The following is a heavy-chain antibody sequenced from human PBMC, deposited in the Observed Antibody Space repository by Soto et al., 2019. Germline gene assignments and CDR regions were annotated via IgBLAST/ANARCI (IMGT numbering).Heavy chain of an antibody. J-gene: IGHJ4*02. Sequence: SETLSLTCAVYGGSFSGYYWSWIRQPPGKGLEWIGEINHSGSTNYNPSLKSRVTISVDTSKNQFSLKLSSVTAADTAVYYCARDGGVTMVRVLDYWGQGTLVTVSS. D-gene: IGHD3-10*01. CDR2: INHSGST. V-gene: IGHV4-34*01. CDR3: ARDGGVTMVRVLDY. CDR1: GGSFSGYY.